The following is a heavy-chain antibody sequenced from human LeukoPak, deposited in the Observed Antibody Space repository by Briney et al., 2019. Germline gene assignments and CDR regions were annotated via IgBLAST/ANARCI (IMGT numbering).Heavy chain of an antibody. V-gene: IGHV1-2*02. CDR1: GYTFTNFY. CDR3: ATSAHGSGRGLDY. D-gene: IGHD3-10*01. Sequence: GSSVKVSCKASGYTFTNFYMHWVRQAPGEGLEWMGWINPDSGGIDYAQKFQGRVTMTRDASISTAYMELSRLRSDDTAVYYCATSAHGSGRGLDYWGQGTLLTVSP. J-gene: IGHJ4*02. CDR2: INPDSGGI.